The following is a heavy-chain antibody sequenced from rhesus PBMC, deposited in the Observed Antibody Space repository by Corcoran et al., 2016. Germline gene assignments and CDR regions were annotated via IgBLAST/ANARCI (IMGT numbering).Heavy chain of an antibody. CDR2: IKNKADGRTA. Sequence: KGLDWVGRIKNKADGRTAAYAESVKGRFTISRDDSKNTLYLQMNSLKTEDTAVYYCTRAHGSSSADYWGQGVLVTVSS. V-gene: IGHV3-16*01. CDR3: TRAHGSSSADY. D-gene: IGHD4-29*01. J-gene: IGHJ4*01.